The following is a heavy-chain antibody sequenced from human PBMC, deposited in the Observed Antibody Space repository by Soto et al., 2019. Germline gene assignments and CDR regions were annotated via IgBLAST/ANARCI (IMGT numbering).Heavy chain of an antibody. D-gene: IGHD4-4*01. V-gene: IGHV3-74*01. CDR3: ARDSYSSATH. Sequence: GGSLRLSCAASGLPFGDNWMHWVRQAPGKGLVWVSRISNDGSDTTYADSVRARFTVSRDNAKNTLYLQMNSLRAEDTAVYYCARDSYSSATHWGHGTLVTVSS. CDR1: GLPFGDNW. J-gene: IGHJ4*01. CDR2: ISNDGSDT.